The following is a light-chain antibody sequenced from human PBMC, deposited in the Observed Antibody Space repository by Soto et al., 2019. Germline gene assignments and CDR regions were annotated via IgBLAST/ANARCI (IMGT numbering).Light chain of an antibody. Sequence: EIVLTQSPGTLSLSPGERATLSCRASQSVRSNYLAWYQQRPGQAPRLLIYDTFNRATGVPARFSGSGSGTDFTLTISSLEPEDFAVYYCQHRTSRYTFGQGTKVETK. V-gene: IGKV3D-20*02. CDR3: QHRTSRYT. CDR1: QSVRSNY. J-gene: IGKJ2*01. CDR2: DTF.